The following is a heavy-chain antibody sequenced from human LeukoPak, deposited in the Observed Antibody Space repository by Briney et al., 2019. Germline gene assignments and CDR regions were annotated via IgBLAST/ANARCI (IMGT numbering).Heavy chain of an antibody. CDR2: ISAYNGNT. J-gene: IGHJ4*02. V-gene: IGHV1-18*01. D-gene: IGHD3-10*01. Sequence: ASAKVSCKASGYTFNTYGFTWVRQAPGQGLEWMGWISAYNGNTKHAEKFQGRVTMTTDTSTSTAYMQLRSLKSDDTAIYYCARSGVASLVPFDYWGQGTLVSVSS. CDR3: ARSGVASLVPFDY. CDR1: GYTFNTYG.